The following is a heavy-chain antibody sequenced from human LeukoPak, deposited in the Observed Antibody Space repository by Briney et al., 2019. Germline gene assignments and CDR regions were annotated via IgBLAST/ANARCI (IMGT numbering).Heavy chain of an antibody. CDR1: GGSISSYY. CDR3: PRDPGHSSLV. CDR2: IYYSGST. Sequence: SDTLSLTCTVSGGSISSYYWSWIRQPPGKGLEWIGYIYYSGSTNYNPSHKSRVTISVDTSKNQFSLKLSSVTAADTAVYYCPRDPGHSSLVGGEGTLVTVSS. D-gene: IGHD2-15*01. J-gene: IGHJ4*02. V-gene: IGHV4-59*01.